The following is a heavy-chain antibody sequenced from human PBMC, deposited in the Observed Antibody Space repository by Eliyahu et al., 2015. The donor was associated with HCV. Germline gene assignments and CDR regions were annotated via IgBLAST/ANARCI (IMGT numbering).Heavy chain of an antibody. CDR3: TGVGNYDFWSGYYWYYFDY. V-gene: IGHV3-15*01. CDR2: IKSKTDGGTT. CDR1: GFTFSXAW. D-gene: IGHD3-3*01. Sequence: EVQLVESGGGLVKPGGSLRLSCXASGFTFSXAWMSWVRQXPGKGLEWVGRIKSKTDGGTTDYAAPVKGRFTISRDDSKNTLYLQMNSLKTEDTAVYYCTGVGNYDFWSGYYWYYFDYWGQGTLVTVSS. J-gene: IGHJ4*02.